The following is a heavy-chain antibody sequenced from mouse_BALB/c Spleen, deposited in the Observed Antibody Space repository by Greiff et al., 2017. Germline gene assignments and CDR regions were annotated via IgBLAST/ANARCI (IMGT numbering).Heavy chain of an antibody. Sequence: QVQLQQSGAELAKPGASVKMSCKASGYTFTSYWMHWVKQRPGQGLEWIGYINPSTGYTEYNQKFKDKATLTADKSSRTAYMQLSSLTSEEAAVYYCARGWDDYWGEGTTLTVSS. CDR1: GYTFTSYW. V-gene: IGHV1-7*01. J-gene: IGHJ2*01. CDR3: ARGWDDY. D-gene: IGHD4-1*01. CDR2: INPSTGYT.